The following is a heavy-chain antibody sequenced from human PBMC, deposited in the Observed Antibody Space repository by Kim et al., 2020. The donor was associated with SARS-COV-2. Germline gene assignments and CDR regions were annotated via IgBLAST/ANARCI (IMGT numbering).Heavy chain of an antibody. V-gene: IGHV3-23*01. D-gene: IGHD6-13*01. Sequence: GGSLRHSCTASGFTFSSYAMTWVRQAPGKGLEWVSGISHSDDRTYYADSVKGRFTISRDNSKNTLYLQLNTLRAEDTALYYCAKAGQRLVWGYFDYWGQGTLVTVSS. CDR2: ISHSDDRT. CDR1: GFTFSSYA. CDR3: AKAGQRLVWGYFDY. J-gene: IGHJ4*02.